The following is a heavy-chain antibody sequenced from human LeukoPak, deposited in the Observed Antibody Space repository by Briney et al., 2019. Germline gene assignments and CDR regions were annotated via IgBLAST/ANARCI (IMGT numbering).Heavy chain of an antibody. D-gene: IGHD3-22*01. Sequence: ASVKVSCKASGYTFTVYYMHWVRQAPGQGLEWMGWINPNSGGTNYAQKFQGRVTMTRDTSISTAYMELSRLRSDDTAVYYCARVKYYDSSGYYTFDYWGQGTLVTVSS. V-gene: IGHV1-2*02. CDR3: ARVKYYDSSGYYTFDY. J-gene: IGHJ4*02. CDR2: INPNSGGT. CDR1: GYTFTVYY.